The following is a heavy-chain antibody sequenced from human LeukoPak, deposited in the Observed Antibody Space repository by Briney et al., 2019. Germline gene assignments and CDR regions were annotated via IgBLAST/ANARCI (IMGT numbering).Heavy chain of an antibody. CDR1: GFTFSTYA. CDR3: AKDYGPLAEGTYYYDSSGYPSDLFDY. CDR2: ISGNGAST. D-gene: IGHD3-22*01. V-gene: IGHV3-23*01. J-gene: IGHJ4*02. Sequence: GGSLRLSCAASGFTFSTYAMSWVRQAPGKGLEWVSGISGNGASTYYADSVKGRFTISRDNSDNAIYLQMNSLRAEDTAVYYCAKDYGPLAEGTYYYDSSGYPSDLFDYWGQGILVTVSS.